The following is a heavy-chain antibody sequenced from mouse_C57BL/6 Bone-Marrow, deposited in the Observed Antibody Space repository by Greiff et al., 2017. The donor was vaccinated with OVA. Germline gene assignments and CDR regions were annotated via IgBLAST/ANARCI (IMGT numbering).Heavy chain of an antibody. CDR1: GYTFTSYW. CDR3: ARGGTVRGNY. Sequence: QVQLQQPGAELVMPGASVKLSCKASGYTFTSYWMHWVKQRPGQGLEWIGEIDPSDSYTNYNQKFKGKSTLTVDKSSSTAYMQLSSLTSEDSAVYYCARGGTVRGNYWGQGTTLTVSS. CDR2: IDPSDSYT. J-gene: IGHJ2*01. V-gene: IGHV1-69*01. D-gene: IGHD1-1*01.